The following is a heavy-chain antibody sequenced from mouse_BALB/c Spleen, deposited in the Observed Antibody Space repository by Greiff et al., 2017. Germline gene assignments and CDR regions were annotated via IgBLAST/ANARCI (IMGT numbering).Heavy chain of an antibody. CDR2: IDPETGGT. V-gene: IGHV1-15*01. D-gene: IGHD1-1*01. Sequence: LVESGAELVRPGASVTLSCKASGYTFTDYEMHWVKQTPVHGLEWIGAIDPETGGTAYNQKFKGKATLTADKSSSTAYMELRSLTSEDSAVYYCTRNLRFITTVVARGRFAYWGQGTLVTVSA. J-gene: IGHJ3*01. CDR3: TRNLRFITTVVARGRFAY. CDR1: GYTFTDYE.